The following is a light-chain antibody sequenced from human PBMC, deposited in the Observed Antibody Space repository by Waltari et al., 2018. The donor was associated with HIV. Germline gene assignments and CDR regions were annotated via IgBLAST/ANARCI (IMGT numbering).Light chain of an antibody. V-gene: IGKV3-15*01. Sequence: EIVMTQSPATLSVSPGERVTLSCRASQSVRSNLAWYQQRPGQAPRLLIYGASTRATGIPARFRGSGSGTEFTLTISSLQSEDFAVYYCQQYDIWPPAETFGQGTKVEIK. CDR3: QQYDIWPPAET. CDR1: QSVRSN. CDR2: GAS. J-gene: IGKJ1*01.